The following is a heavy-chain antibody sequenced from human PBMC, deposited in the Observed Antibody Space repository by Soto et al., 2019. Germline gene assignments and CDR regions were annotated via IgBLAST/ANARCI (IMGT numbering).Heavy chain of an antibody. CDR2: INHSGST. CDR1: GGSFSGYY. Sequence: SETLSLTCAVYGGSFSGYYWSWIRQPPGKGLEWIGEINHSGSTNYNPSLKSRVTISVDTSKNQCSLKLSSVTAADTAVYYCARGPELWLPPAPGLDGSYGMDVWGQGTTVIVSS. V-gene: IGHV4-34*01. D-gene: IGHD5-18*01. CDR3: ARGPELWLPPAPGLDGSYGMDV. J-gene: IGHJ6*02.